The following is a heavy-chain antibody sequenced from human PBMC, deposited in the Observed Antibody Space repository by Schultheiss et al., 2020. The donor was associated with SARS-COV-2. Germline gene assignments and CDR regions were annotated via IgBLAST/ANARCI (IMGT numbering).Heavy chain of an antibody. CDR1: GSTFSSYA. V-gene: IGHV3-30*07. CDR3: ARDRGCSGGSCYDGMDV. D-gene: IGHD2-15*01. J-gene: IGHJ6*02. CDR2: ISYDGSNK. Sequence: GGSLRLSCAASGSTFSSYAMHWVRQAPGKGLEWVAVISYDGSNKYYADSVKGRFTISRDNSKNTMYLQMNSLRAEDTAVYYCARDRGCSGGSCYDGMDVWGQGTTVTVSS.